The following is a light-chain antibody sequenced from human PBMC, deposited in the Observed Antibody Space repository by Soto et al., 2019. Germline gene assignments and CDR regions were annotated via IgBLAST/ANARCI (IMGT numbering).Light chain of an antibody. CDR2: DNN. CDR1: SSSIGGNS. CDR3: GGWDSSLSVVV. V-gene: IGLV1-51*01. Sequence: QSVLTQPPSVSAAPGQKVTISCSGSSSSIGGNSVSWYQHLPGTAPKLLIYDNNKRPSGIPDRFSGSRSGTSATLAITGLQAGDEGDYYCGGWDSSLSVVVFGGGTQLTVL. J-gene: IGLJ3*02.